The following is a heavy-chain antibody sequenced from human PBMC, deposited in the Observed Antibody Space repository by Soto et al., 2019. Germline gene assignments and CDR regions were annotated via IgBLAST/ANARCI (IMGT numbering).Heavy chain of an antibody. CDR1: GFTFSSYG. V-gene: IGHV3-33*01. CDR2: LWYDGSNK. CDR3: AREQVVVVPAAIRRDYYYGMDV. D-gene: IGHD2-2*02. Sequence: PGGSLRLSCAASGFTFSSYGMHWVRQAPGKGLEWVAVLWYDGSNKYYADSVKGRFTISRDNSKNTLYLQMNSLRAEDTAVYYCAREQVVVVPAAIRRDYYYGMDVWGQGTTVTVSS. J-gene: IGHJ6*02.